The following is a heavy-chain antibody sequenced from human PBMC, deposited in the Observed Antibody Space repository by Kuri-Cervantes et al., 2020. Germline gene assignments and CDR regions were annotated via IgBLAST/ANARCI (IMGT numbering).Heavy chain of an antibody. CDR1: GYSFPQYG. CDR3: ATDRGYSSGWYYFDY. CDR2: IGVYNGNT. Sequence: ASVKVSCKASGYSFPQYGISWVRQAPGQGLEWMGWIGVYNGNTIYTQSLQGRVTMTEDTSTDTAYMELSSLRSEDTAVYYCATDRGYSSGWYYFDYWGQGTLVTVSS. J-gene: IGHJ4*02. D-gene: IGHD6-19*01. V-gene: IGHV1-18*01.